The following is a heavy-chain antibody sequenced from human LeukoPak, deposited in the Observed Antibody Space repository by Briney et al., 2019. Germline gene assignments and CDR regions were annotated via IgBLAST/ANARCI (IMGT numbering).Heavy chain of an antibody. V-gene: IGHV3-23*01. CDR2: ISASGGST. Sequence: GGSLRLSCAASGFTFSSSAMSWVRQVPGKGLEWVSGISASGGSTYYADSVRGRFTISRDNSKSTLFLQMNSLRAEDTAVYYRARIDRWANWFDPWGQGTLVTVSS. D-gene: IGHD3-9*01. CDR3: ARIDRWANWFDP. CDR1: GFTFSSSA. J-gene: IGHJ5*02.